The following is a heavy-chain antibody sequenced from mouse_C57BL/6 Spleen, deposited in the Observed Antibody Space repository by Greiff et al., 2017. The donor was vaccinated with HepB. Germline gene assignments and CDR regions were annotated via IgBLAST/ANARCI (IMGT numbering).Heavy chain of an antibody. D-gene: IGHD1-1*01. CDR2: IYPRSGNT. J-gene: IGHJ2*01. Sequence: QVQLKQSGAELARPGASVKLSCKASGYTFTSYGISWVKQRTGQGLEWIGEIYPRSGNTYYNEKFKGKATLTADKSSSTAYMELRSLTSEDSAVYFCARDEIIYYYGMGDYWGQGTTLTVSS. V-gene: IGHV1-81*01. CDR1: GYTFTSYG. CDR3: ARDEIIYYYGMGDY.